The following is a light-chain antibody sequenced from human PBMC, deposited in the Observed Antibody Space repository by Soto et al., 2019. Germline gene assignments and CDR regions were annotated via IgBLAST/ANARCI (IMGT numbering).Light chain of an antibody. Sequence: QSALTQPPSASGSPGQSVTISCTGTSSDVGGYNYVSWYQQHPGKAPKLMIYEVSRRPSGVPDRFSGSKSGNTASLAVSGLQAEDEADYYCSSYVGSNILVFGGGTKLTFL. CDR3: SSYVGSNILV. J-gene: IGLJ2*01. CDR1: SSDVGGYNY. V-gene: IGLV2-8*01. CDR2: EVS.